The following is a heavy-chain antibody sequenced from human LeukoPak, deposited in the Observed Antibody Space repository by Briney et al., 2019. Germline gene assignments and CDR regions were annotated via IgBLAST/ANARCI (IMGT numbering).Heavy chain of an antibody. CDR3: TREARIGYGLDV. CDR1: GFTFGDYA. CDR2: IRSKAYGGTT. V-gene: IGHV3-49*04. J-gene: IGHJ6*02. D-gene: IGHD2-15*01. Sequence: PGRSLRLSCTASGFTFGDYAINWVRQAPGKGLDWVGFIRSKAYGGTTEYVASVRGRFTISRDDSKSIAYLQMNSLKNEDTAVYYCTREARIGYGLDVWGQGTTVTVSS.